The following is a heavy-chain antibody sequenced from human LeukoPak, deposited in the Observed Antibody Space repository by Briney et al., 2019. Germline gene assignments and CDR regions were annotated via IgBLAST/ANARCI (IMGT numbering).Heavy chain of an antibody. CDR3: ASRRWGMTTVTIT. V-gene: IGHV1-69*13. D-gene: IGHD4-17*01. CDR1: GGTFSSYA. Sequence: GASVKVSCKASGGTFSSYAISWVRQAPGQGLEWMGGIIPIFGTANYAQKFQGRVTITADESTSTAYMELSSLRSEDTAVYYCASRRWGMTTVTITRGQGTLVTVSS. J-gene: IGHJ4*02. CDR2: IIPIFGTA.